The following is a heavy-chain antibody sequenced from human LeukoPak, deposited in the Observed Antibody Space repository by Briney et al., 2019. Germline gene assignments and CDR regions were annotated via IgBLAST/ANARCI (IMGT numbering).Heavy chain of an antibody. Sequence: ASVKVSCKASGYTFTSYAMHWVRQAPGQRLEWMGWINAGNGNTKYSQKFQGRVTITRDTSASTAYMELSSLRSEDTAVYYCATHSPDSSGYHYWGQGTLVTVSS. D-gene: IGHD3-22*01. CDR1: GYTFTSYA. CDR2: INAGNGNT. V-gene: IGHV1-3*01. CDR3: ATHSPDSSGYHY. J-gene: IGHJ4*02.